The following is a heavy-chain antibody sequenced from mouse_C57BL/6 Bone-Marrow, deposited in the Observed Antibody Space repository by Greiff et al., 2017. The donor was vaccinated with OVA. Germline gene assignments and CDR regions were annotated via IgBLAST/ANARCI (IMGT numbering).Heavy chain of an antibody. CDR2: INPGSGNT. J-gene: IGHJ2*01. D-gene: IGHD4-1*01. CDR3: AREDWDYFDY. Sequence: VQLQQSGPELVKPGASVKISCKASGYTFTDYYINWVKQRPGQGLEWIGWINPGSGNTKYNEKFKGKATLTVDTSSSTAYMQLRSLTSEDSAVYYCAREDWDYFDYWGRGTTLTVSS. V-gene: IGHV1-84*01. CDR1: GYTFTDYY.